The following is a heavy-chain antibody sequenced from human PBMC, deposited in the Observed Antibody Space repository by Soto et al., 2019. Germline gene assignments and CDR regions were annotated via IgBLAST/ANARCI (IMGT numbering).Heavy chain of an antibody. Sequence: QVQLVQSGAEVKKPGSSVKVSCKASGGTFSSYAISWVRQAPGQGLEWMGGIIPIFGTANYAQKFQGRVTITADESTSTAYMELSSLSSEDTAVYYCASAPVGDIVVVVAGLHYWGQGTLVTVSS. D-gene: IGHD2-15*01. V-gene: IGHV1-69*01. CDR2: IIPIFGTA. CDR3: ASAPVGDIVVVVAGLHY. CDR1: GGTFSSYA. J-gene: IGHJ4*02.